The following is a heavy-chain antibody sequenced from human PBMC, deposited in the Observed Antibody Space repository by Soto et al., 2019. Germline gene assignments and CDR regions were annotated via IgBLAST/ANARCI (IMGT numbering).Heavy chain of an antibody. CDR1: GGTIRSPDW. CDR2: IFQSGST. V-gene: IGHV4-4*02. D-gene: IGHD6-19*01. Sequence: SETLSLTCGVSGGTIRSPDWWTWVRQPPGKGLEWIGEIFQSGSTNYTPSLESRVTTSVDKSKNQFSLTLTSVTAADTAVYFCARGRGRYSSGWSWFDPWGQGILVTVSS. CDR3: ARGRGRYSSGWSWFDP. J-gene: IGHJ5*02.